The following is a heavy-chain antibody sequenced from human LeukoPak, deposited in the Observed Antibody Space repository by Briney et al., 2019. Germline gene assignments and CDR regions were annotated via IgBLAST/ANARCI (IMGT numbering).Heavy chain of an antibody. V-gene: IGHV3-23*01. Sequence: PGGSLRLSCAASGFTFDDYGMSRVRQAPGKGLEGVSAISGSRGSTYYADSVKGRFTISRDNSKNTLYLQMNSLRAEDMAVYFCARGDGQGGPFDYWGEGTLVTVSS. J-gene: IGHJ4*02. CDR3: ARGDGQGGPFDY. D-gene: IGHD2-21*02. CDR2: ISGSRGST. CDR1: GFTFDDYG.